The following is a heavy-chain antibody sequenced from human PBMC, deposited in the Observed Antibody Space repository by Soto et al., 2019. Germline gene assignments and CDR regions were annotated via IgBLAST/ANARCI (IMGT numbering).Heavy chain of an antibody. CDR3: ARDGAVAGNHDAFDI. Sequence: QVQLVQSGAEVKKPGSSVKVSCKASGGTFSSYAISWVRQAPGQGLEWMGGIIPIFGTANYAQKFQGRVTITADESTSTPYMELSSLSSEDTAMYYCARDGAVAGNHDAFDIWGQGTMVTVSS. D-gene: IGHD6-19*01. J-gene: IGHJ3*02. CDR1: GGTFSSYA. V-gene: IGHV1-69*12. CDR2: IIPIFGTA.